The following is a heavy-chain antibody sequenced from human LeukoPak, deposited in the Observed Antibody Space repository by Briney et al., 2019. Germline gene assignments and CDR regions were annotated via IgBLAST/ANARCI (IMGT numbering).Heavy chain of an antibody. J-gene: IGHJ4*02. CDR1: GFTFSTYW. D-gene: IGHD2-15*01. CDR2: INQDGGEK. Sequence: GGSLRLSCATSGFTFSTYWMGWVRQAPGKGLEWVANINQDGGEKYYVDSVKGRFTISRDNAKNSLYLQMNSLRAEDTAVYYCARYCSGGSCFDYWGQGTLVTVSS. CDR3: ARYCSGGSCFDY. V-gene: IGHV3-7*03.